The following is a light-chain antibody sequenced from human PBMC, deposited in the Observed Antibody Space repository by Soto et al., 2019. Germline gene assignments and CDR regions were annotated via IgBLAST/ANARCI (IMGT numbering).Light chain of an antibody. V-gene: IGKV3D-15*01. Sequence: ETVMTQSPATLPVSPGERATLSCRASQSVSSNLAWYQQKPGQPPRLLIYGASTRATGIPARFSGNGSGTEFTLTISSLQSEDFAVYYCQQYNNWPPLTFGGGTKVEIK. J-gene: IGKJ4*01. CDR1: QSVSSN. CDR3: QQYNNWPPLT. CDR2: GAS.